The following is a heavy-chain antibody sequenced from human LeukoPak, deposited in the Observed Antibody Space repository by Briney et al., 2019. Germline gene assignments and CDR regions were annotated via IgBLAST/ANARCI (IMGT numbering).Heavy chain of an antibody. V-gene: IGHV4-34*01. Sequence: PSETLSLTCAVYGGSISGYYWSWIRQPPGKGLEWIGEINHSGSTNYNPSLKSRVTISVDTSKNQFSLKLSSVTAADTAVYYCARGTRAYGTFDYWGQGTLVTVSS. CDR2: INHSGST. D-gene: IGHD2-15*01. CDR3: ARGTRAYGTFDY. J-gene: IGHJ4*02. CDR1: GGSISGYY.